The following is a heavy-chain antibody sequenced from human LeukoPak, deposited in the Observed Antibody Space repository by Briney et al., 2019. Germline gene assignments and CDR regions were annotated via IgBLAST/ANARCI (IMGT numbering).Heavy chain of an antibody. J-gene: IGHJ4*02. CDR2: IIPLLKET. CDR3: ARGYGDYFDY. Sequence: GSSVKVSCKASGDSFESLAITWVRQAPGQGLEWMGGIIPLLKETNYAQKFQGRVTITADESTNTAYMELSSLTSDDTAVYYCARGYGDYFDYWGQGTLVTVSS. CDR1: GDSFESLA. D-gene: IGHD4-17*01. V-gene: IGHV1-69*01.